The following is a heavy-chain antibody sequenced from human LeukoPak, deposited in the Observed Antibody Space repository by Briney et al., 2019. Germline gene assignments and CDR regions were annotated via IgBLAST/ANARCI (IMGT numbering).Heavy chain of an antibody. CDR1: GFTVSSNY. CDR2: IYSGGST. D-gene: IGHD4-17*01. CDR3: ARAQAPYGDYFYYFDY. Sequence: GGSLRLSCAASGFTVSSNYMSWVRQAPGKGLEWVSVIYSGGSTYYADSVKGRFTISRDNSKNTLYLQMNNLRAEDTAVYYCARAQAPYGDYFYYFDYWGQGTLVTVSS. V-gene: IGHV3-53*01. J-gene: IGHJ4*02.